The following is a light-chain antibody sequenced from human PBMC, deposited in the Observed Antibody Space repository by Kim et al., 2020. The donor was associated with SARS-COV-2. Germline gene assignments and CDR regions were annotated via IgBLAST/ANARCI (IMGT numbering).Light chain of an antibody. Sequence: VSPGESATLSCKANHAIRTILAWYHQKPGQAPRLLVYGASTRAPGIPDRFSGSGSGTEFTLTISSLQSEDFGVYYCQQHSEWPLTFGGGTKVDIK. CDR3: QQHSEWPLT. CDR1: HAIRTI. CDR2: GAS. V-gene: IGKV3-15*01. J-gene: IGKJ4*01.